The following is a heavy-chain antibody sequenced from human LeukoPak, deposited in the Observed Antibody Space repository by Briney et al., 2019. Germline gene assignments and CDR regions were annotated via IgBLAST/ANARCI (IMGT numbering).Heavy chain of an antibody. CDR3: ARGIGSLAFDY. Sequence: GGSLRLSCAAPGFTFSSYSMNWVRQAPGKGLEWVSSISSSSSYIYYADSVKGRFTISRDNAKNSLYLQMNSLRAEDTAVYYCARGIGSLAFDYWGQGTLVTVSS. D-gene: IGHD1-26*01. CDR1: GFTFSSYS. V-gene: IGHV3-21*01. J-gene: IGHJ4*02. CDR2: ISSSSSYI.